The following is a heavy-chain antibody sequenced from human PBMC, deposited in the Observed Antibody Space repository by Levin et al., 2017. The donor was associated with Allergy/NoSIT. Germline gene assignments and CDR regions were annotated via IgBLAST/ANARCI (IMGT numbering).Heavy chain of an antibody. CDR3: ARGGLGGYHSGSYYKSFDY. D-gene: IGHD3-10*01. J-gene: IGHJ4*02. CDR2: ISYDGTNK. Sequence: GESLKISCAASGFTFSSYAMHWVRQAPGKGLEWVAVISYDGTNKYYADSVKGRFTISRDDSKNTLYLQMNSLSAEDTAVYYCARGGLGGYHSGSYYKSFDYWGQGTLVTVSS. CDR1: GFTFSSYA. V-gene: IGHV3-30-3*01.